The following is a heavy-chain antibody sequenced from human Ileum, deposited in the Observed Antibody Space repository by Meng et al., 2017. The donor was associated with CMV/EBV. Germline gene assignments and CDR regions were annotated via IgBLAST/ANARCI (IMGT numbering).Heavy chain of an antibody. V-gene: IGHV1-58*01. CDR3: ESIGYCSGGSCYSGPY. CDR1: GFTFTSSA. J-gene: IGHJ4*02. D-gene: IGHD2-15*01. Sequence: VKVSCKASGFTFTSSAVQWVRQARGQRLEWIGWIVVGSGNTNYAQKFQERVTITRDMSTSTAYMELSSLRSEDTAVYYCESIGYCSGGSCYSGPYWGQGTLVTVSS. CDR2: IVVGSGNT.